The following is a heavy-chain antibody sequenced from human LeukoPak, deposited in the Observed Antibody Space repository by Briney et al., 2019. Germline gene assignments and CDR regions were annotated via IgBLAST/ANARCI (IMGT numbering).Heavy chain of an antibody. J-gene: IGHJ2*01. V-gene: IGHV5-51*01. CDR1: GYSFTSYW. D-gene: IGHD2-2*01. CDR3: ARLACSSTSCYEVSNAYFDL. CDR2: IYPGDSDT. Sequence: GESLKSSCKGSGYSFTSYWIGWVRQMPGKGLEWMGIIYPGDSDTRYSPSFQGQVTISADKSISTAYLQWSSLKASDTAMYYCARLACSSTSCYEVSNAYFDLWGRGTLVTVSS.